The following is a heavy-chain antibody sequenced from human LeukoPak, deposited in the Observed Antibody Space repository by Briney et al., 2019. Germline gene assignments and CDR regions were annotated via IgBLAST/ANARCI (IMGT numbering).Heavy chain of an antibody. CDR3: ARLVVVIPADTDAFNI. CDR2: INPKSGGT. Sequence: GASVKVSCKASGGTFSSYAISWVRQAPGQGLEWMGWINPKSGGTNFAQKFQGRVTMTRDTSISTAYMELSRLRSDDTAVYYCARLVVVIPADTDAFNIWGQGTMVTVSS. CDR1: GGTFSSYA. J-gene: IGHJ3*02. D-gene: IGHD2-2*01. V-gene: IGHV1-2*02.